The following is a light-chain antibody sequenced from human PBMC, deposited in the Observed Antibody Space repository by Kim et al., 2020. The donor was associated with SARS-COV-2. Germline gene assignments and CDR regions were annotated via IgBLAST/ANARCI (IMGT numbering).Light chain of an antibody. V-gene: IGLV1-47*01. J-gene: IGLJ3*02. CDR1: SSNIGSNY. Sequence: TPGQRVTISCSGSSSNIGSNYVYWYQQLPGTAPKLLSYRNNQRPSGVPDRFSGSKSGTSASLAISGLRSEDEADYYCAAWDDSFWVFGGGTQLTVL. CDR3: AAWDDSFWV. CDR2: RNN.